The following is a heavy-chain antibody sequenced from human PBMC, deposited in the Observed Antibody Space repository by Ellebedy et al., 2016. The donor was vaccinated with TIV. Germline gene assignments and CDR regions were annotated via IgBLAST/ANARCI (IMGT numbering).Heavy chain of an antibody. CDR2: IDPRDSYT. J-gene: IGHJ3*02. V-gene: IGHV5-10-1*01. D-gene: IGHD2-15*01. CDR1: GYSFANHW. Sequence: GESLKISCRGSGYSFANHWINWVRQMPGKGLEWMGRIDPRDSYTNYRPSFEGLVTVSADKSNNTAYLEWSSLKTSDTAIYYCARRVGVVASGAFDMWGPGTMVTVSS. CDR3: ARRVGVVASGAFDM.